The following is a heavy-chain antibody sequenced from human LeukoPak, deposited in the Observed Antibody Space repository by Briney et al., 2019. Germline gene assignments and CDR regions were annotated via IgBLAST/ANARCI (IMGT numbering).Heavy chain of an antibody. CDR1: GYTFSDYY. D-gene: IGHD2-2*01. Sequence: RASVKVSCKAYGYTFSDYYMHWVRQAPGQGLEWMGWINPKSGGANFAEKSQGRVTMTRDTSIRTVYMELSRVTYDDTAVYYCARGVGTSWFDPWGQGTLVTVSS. CDR3: ARGVGTSWFDP. J-gene: IGHJ5*02. V-gene: IGHV1-2*02. CDR2: INPKSGGA.